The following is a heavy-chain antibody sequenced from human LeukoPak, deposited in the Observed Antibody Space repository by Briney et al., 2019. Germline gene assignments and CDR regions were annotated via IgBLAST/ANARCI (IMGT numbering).Heavy chain of an antibody. V-gene: IGHV4-59*01. CDR2: IYYSGST. J-gene: IGHJ4*02. Sequence: SETLSLTCTVSGGSISSYYWSWIRQPPGKGLEWIGYIYYSGSTNYNPSLKSRVTISVDTSKNQFSLKLSSVTATDTAVYYCASIADTAMGYWGQGTLVTVSS. CDR3: ASIADTAMGY. D-gene: IGHD5-18*01. CDR1: GGSISSYY.